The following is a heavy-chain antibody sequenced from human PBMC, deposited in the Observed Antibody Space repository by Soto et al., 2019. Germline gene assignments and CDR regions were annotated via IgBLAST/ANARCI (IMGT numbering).Heavy chain of an antibody. D-gene: IGHD3-22*01. V-gene: IGHV3-23*01. J-gene: IGHJ4*02. CDR1: GVAFTTFA. CDR3: AKAIVVVISPGFYFDY. Sequence: GALVTCFPAAGVAFTTFALSLVREAPGRGLELVSGISGSGGSTYYADSVKGRFTISRDNSKNTLYLQMNSLRAEDTAVYYCAKAIVVVISPGFYFDYWGQGTLVTVSS. CDR2: ISGSGGST.